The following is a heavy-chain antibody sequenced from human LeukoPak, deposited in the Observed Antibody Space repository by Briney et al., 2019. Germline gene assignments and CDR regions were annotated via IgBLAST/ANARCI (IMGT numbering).Heavy chain of an antibody. V-gene: IGHV3-30*18. J-gene: IGHJ5*02. CDR1: GFTFSSYG. CDR3: AKEFGVVPAAADWFDP. CDR2: ISYDGSNK. D-gene: IGHD2-2*01. Sequence: AGGSLRLSCAASGFTFSSYGMHWVRQAPGKGLEWVAVISYDGSNKYYADSVKGRFTISRDNSKNTLYLQMNSLRAEDTAMYYCAKEFGVVPAAADWFDPWGQGTLVTVSS.